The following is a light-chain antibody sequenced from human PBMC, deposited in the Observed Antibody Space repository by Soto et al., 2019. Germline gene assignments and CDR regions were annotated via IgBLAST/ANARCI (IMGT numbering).Light chain of an antibody. CDR3: SSYASSSTLDV. CDR2: DVS. CDR1: SGDVGGYNS. Sequence: QSALTQPASVSGSPGQSITISCTGTSGDVGGYNSVSWYQHHPGKAPKLIIYDVSNRPSGVSNRFSGSKSGTTASLTISGLQAEDEADYYCSSYASSSTLDVFGTGTKVTVL. V-gene: IGLV2-14*03. J-gene: IGLJ1*01.